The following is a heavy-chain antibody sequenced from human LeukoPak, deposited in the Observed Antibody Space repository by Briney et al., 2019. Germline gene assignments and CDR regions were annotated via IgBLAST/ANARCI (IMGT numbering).Heavy chain of an antibody. CDR2: IHYSGNT. D-gene: IGHD3-22*01. CDR3: ARPTFASYSSGYHY. V-gene: IGHV4-39*01. Sequence: TSETLSLTFTVPGGSIRGRSNYWGWIRQPPGKGLEWIGSIHYSGNTYYNPSLKSRVTISVDTSKNQFSLKLTSVTAADTAVYYCARPTFASYSSGYHYWGQGTLVTVSS. CDR1: GGSIRGRSNY. J-gene: IGHJ4*02.